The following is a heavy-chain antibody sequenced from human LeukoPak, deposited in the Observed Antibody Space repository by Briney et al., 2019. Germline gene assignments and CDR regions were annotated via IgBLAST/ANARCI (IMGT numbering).Heavy chain of an antibody. D-gene: IGHD6-13*01. CDR3: AREGTYSSSWYPNWFDP. CDR2: IWYDGSNK. V-gene: IGHV3-33*01. J-gene: IGHJ5*02. Sequence: PGRSLRLSCAASRFTFSSYGMHWVRQAPGKGLDWVAVIWYDGSNKYYADSVKGRFTISRDNSKNTLYLQMNSLRAEDTAVYYCAREGTYSSSWYPNWFDPWGQGTLVTVSS. CDR1: RFTFSSYG.